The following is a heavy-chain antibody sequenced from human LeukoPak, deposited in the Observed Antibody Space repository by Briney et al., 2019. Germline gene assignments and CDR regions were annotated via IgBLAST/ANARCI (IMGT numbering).Heavy chain of an antibody. CDR1: GFTFGDYA. CDR3: TRVREAFVEDWFDP. V-gene: IGHV3-49*03. Sequence: GGSLRLSCTASGFTFGDYAMSWFRQAPGKGLEWVGFIRSKAYGGTTEYAASVKGRFTISRDDSKSIAYLQMNSLKTEDTAVYYCTRVREAFVEDWFDPWGQGTLVTVSS. D-gene: IGHD2/OR15-2a*01. CDR2: IRSKAYGGTT. J-gene: IGHJ5*02.